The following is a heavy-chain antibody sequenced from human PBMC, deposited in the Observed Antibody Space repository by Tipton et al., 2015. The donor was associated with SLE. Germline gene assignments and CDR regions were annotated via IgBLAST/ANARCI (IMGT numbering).Heavy chain of an antibody. CDR3: AEASAGRSFDY. J-gene: IGHJ4*02. V-gene: IGHV4-59*01. CDR2: IYTSGST. Sequence: TLSLTCTVSGGSISSYYWSWIRQPPGKGLEWIGYIYTSGSTNYNPSLKSRVTISVDTSKNQFSLKLSSVTAADTAVYYCAEASAGRSFDYWGQGTLVTVSS. D-gene: IGHD6-13*01. CDR1: GGSISSYY.